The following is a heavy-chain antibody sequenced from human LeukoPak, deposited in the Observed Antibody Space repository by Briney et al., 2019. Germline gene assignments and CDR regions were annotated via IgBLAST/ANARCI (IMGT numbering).Heavy chain of an antibody. V-gene: IGHV4-30-4*01. Sequence: PSETLSLTCTVSGVSISSDNYQWSWIPQPPGMGREWIGYINSSGSAYPTPPPPRRVTISVHTSQPQSFLPLSSVPAPDPAVYSCARYGSGSTWFDPWGQGTLVTVSS. CDR2: INSSGSA. D-gene: IGHD3-10*01. J-gene: IGHJ5*02. CDR1: GVSISSDNYQ. CDR3: ARYGSGSTWFDP.